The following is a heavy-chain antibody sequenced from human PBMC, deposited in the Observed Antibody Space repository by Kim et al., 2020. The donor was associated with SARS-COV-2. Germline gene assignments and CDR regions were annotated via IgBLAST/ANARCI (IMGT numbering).Heavy chain of an antibody. D-gene: IGHD1-1*01. J-gene: IGHJ4*02. V-gene: IGHV3-7*01. CDR1: GFTFTKYW. CDR2: IRQDGGQK. CDR3: AREGTGGFDY. Sequence: GESLKISCAASGFTFTKYWMSWVRQAPGKGLEWVANIRQDGGQKSYVDAVEGRFTISRDNTKNSVHLQMNSLRAEDTAVYYCAREGTGGFDYWGQGTLVTVSS.